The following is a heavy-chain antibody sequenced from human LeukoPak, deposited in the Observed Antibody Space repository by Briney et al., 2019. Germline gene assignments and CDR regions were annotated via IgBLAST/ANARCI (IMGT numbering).Heavy chain of an antibody. Sequence: GGSLRLSCAASGFTFSSYAMSWARQAPGKGLEWVSAISGSGGSTYYADSVKGRFTISRDNSKNTLYLQMNSLRAEDTAVYYCAKTYGSGSFLLSYFDYWGQGTLVTVSS. D-gene: IGHD3-10*01. CDR2: ISGSGGST. J-gene: IGHJ4*02. CDR3: AKTYGSGSFLLSYFDY. CDR1: GFTFSSYA. V-gene: IGHV3-23*01.